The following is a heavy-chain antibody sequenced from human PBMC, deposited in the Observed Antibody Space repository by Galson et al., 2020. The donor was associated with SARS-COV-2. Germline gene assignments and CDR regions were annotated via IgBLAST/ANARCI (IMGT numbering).Heavy chain of an antibody. J-gene: IGHJ4*02. CDR1: GFIFSDYL. CDR2: ISPSGS. CDR3: AREVVGTGTSQFDY. Sequence: GESLKISCAASGFIFSDYLMSWIRQAPGKGLEWIAYISPSGSYFRTSTKGRFTISRDNAKNSLYLEMKNLKVDDTAVYYCAREVVGTGTSQFDYWGQGTLVTVSS. V-gene: IGHV3-11*01. D-gene: IGHD1-1*01.